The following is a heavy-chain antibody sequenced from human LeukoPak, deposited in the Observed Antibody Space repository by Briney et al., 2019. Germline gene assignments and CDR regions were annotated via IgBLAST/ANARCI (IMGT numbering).Heavy chain of an antibody. D-gene: IGHD6-13*01. V-gene: IGHV5-51*01. CDR3: ARRGDSSSWYVPRFDP. CDR1: GYRFTSYW. Sequence: GESLEISCQGSGYRFTSYWIGRVRALPGEGLEWMWVIYPGDSDTRYSPSFPGQVTISADKSISTAYLQWSSLKASDTAMYYCARRGDSSSWYVPRFDPWGQGTLVTVSS. CDR2: IYPGDSDT. J-gene: IGHJ5*02.